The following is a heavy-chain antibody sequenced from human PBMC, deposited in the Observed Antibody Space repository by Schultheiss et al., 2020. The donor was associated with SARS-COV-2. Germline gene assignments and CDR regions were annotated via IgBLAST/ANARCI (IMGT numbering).Heavy chain of an antibody. Sequence: SETLSLTCTVSGGSISSYYWSWIRQPPGKGLEWIGYISYNGSTNYNPSLRSRVTISVDTSKNQFSLNLSSVTAADTAVYYCARLRLLDYFDYWGQGTLVTVSS. CDR3: ARLRLLDYFDY. V-gene: IGHV4-59*01. CDR2: ISYNGST. J-gene: IGHJ4*02. D-gene: IGHD4-17*01. CDR1: GGSISSYY.